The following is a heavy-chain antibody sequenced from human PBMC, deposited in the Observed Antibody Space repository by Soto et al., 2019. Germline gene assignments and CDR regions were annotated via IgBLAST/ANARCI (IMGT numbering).Heavy chain of an antibody. V-gene: IGHV3-23*01. J-gene: IGHJ4*02. CDR3: VAWVSALFDS. D-gene: IGHD3-16*01. Sequence: SLSCAAYGLTPVYHAMNWVRQARGRGLEWVGTICRNGGKTHYGDSVKGRFIISSDNSTNTVDLQMNSLRAEDTAVYYCVAWVSALFDSWGQGTLVTVSS. CDR2: ICRNGGKT. CDR1: GLTPVYHA.